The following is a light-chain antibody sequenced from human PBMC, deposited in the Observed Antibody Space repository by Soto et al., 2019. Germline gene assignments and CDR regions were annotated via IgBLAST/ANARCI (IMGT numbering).Light chain of an antibody. V-gene: IGKV1-33*01. CDR3: QPYNGYRWT. J-gene: IGKJ1*01. CDR2: DAS. CDR1: QDISNY. Sequence: DIQSTPSPSSLSASVGDRVTITGQASQDISNYLNWYQQKPGKAHKLLIYDASNLETGVQSRFSGSGSGTEFTLTIRSMRHDDFATYYCQPYNGYRWTVGQGTQVEIK.